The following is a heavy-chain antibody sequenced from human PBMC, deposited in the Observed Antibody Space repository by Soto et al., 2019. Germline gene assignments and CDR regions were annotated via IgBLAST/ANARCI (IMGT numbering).Heavy chain of an antibody. CDR1: GFTFSSYA. V-gene: IGHV3-30-3*01. D-gene: IGHD3-10*01. Sequence: VGSLRLSCAASGFTFSSYAMHWFRQAPVKGLEWVAFISYDGSNKYYADSVKGRFTISRDNSKNTLYLQMNSLRAEDTAVYYCAREAGKTSFVNYYYGMDVWGQGTTVTVSS. CDR2: ISYDGSNK. J-gene: IGHJ6*02. CDR3: AREAGKTSFVNYYYGMDV.